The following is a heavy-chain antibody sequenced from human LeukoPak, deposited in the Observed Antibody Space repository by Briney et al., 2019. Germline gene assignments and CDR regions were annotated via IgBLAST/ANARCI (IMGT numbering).Heavy chain of an antibody. D-gene: IGHD3-3*01. V-gene: IGHV3-53*01. Sequence: GGSLRLSCAASGFTVSSNCMSWVRQAPGKGLEWVSVIYSGGSTYYADSVKGRFTISRDNSKNTLYLQVNSLRAEDTAVYYCARTSGGFWSGYSYYFDYWGQGTLVTVSS. J-gene: IGHJ4*02. CDR2: IYSGGST. CDR3: ARTSGGFWSGYSYYFDY. CDR1: GFTVSSNC.